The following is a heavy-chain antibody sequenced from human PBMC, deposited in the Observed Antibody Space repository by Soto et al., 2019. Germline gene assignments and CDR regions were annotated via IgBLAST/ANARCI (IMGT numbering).Heavy chain of an antibody. Sequence: VASVKVSCNAAGDTFTGYYMHWVLQAPGEGLEWMGWINPNSGGTNYAQKFQGRGTMTRDTSISTAYMELSRLRSEDTAVYYCARDYPQNNTYYYDSSGYYHYSGQGTMVTVSS. D-gene: IGHD3-22*01. V-gene: IGHV1-2*02. CDR3: ARDYPQNNTYYYDSSGYYHY. CDR1: GDTFTGYY. J-gene: IGHJ4*02. CDR2: INPNSGGT.